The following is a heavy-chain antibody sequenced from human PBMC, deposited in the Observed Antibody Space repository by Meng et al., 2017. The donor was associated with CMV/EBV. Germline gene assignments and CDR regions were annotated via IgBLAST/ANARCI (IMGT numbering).Heavy chain of an antibody. CDR2: IYYSGST. D-gene: IGHD2-2*01. J-gene: IGHJ5*02. V-gene: IGHV4-39*07. CDR1: GCSISSSSYY. Sequence: SETLSLTCTVSGCSISSSSYYWGWIRQPPGKGLEWIGSIYYSGSTYYNPSLKSRVTISVDTSKNQFSLKLSSVTAADAAVYYCARFKYCSSTSCYLRNWFDPWGQGTLVTVSS. CDR3: ARFKYCSSTSCYLRNWFDP.